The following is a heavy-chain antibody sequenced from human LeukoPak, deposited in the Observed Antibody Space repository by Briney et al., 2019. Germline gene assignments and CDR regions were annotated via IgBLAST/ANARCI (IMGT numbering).Heavy chain of an antibody. CDR3: AREVGSPAVRSAFDL. D-gene: IGHD2-15*01. V-gene: IGHV3-7*01. CDR2: IKPDGSQE. CDR1: GFTFSTYW. Sequence: PGGSLRLSCAASGFTFSTYWMSWVRQAPGKGLEWVANIKPDGSQEHYVDSVTGRFTISGDNAKNSLYLQLNSLRDEDTAVYYCAREVGSPAVRSAFDLWGQGTMVTVSS. J-gene: IGHJ3*01.